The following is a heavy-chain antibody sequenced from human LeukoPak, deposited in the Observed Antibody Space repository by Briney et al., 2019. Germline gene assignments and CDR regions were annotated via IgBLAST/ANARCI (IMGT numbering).Heavy chain of an antibody. J-gene: IGHJ4*02. V-gene: IGHV3-23*01. D-gene: IGHD1-26*01. CDR1: GFTFSSYG. CDR2: ISGSGGST. Sequence: GGSLRLSCAASGFTFSSYGMSWVRQAPGKGLEWVSAISGSGGSTYYADSVKGRFTISRDNSKNTLYLQMNSLRAEDTAVYYCADADEWELLSYRYWGQGTLVTVSS. CDR3: ADADEWELLSYRY.